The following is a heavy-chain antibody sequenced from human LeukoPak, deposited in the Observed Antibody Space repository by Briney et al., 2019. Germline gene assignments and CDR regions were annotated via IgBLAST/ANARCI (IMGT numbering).Heavy chain of an antibody. Sequence: SQTLSLTCTVSGGSISSGGYYWIWIRQPPGKGLEWIGYIYYSGSTYYNPSLKSRVTISVDTSKNQFSLKLSSVTAADTAVYYCARTSYDWDYYYYMDVWGKGTTVTVSS. CDR1: GGSISSGGYY. CDR3: ARTSYDWDYYYYMDV. D-gene: IGHD3-16*01. V-gene: IGHV4-31*03. J-gene: IGHJ6*03. CDR2: IYYSGST.